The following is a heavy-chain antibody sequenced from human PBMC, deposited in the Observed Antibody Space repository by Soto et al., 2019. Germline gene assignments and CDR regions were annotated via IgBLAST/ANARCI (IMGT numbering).Heavy chain of an antibody. CDR3: AKSGSGWYHAFDI. Sequence: GGSQRLSCAASGFNFSSYAMSWVRQDPGKGLEWVSAISGSGGSTYYADSVKGRFTISRDNSKNTLYLQMNSLRAEDTAVYYCAKSGSGWYHAFDIWGQGTMVTVSS. D-gene: IGHD6-19*01. CDR2: ISGSGGST. CDR1: GFNFSSYA. J-gene: IGHJ3*02. V-gene: IGHV3-23*01.